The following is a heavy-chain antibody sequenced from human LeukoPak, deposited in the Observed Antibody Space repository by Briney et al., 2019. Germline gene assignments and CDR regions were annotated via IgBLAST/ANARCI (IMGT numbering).Heavy chain of an antibody. CDR2: IYTSGST. CDR1: GGSISSYY. Sequence: SETLSLTCTVSGGSISSYYWSWIRQPAGKGLEWIGRIYTSGSTNYNASLKSRVSMSVDASKNQFSLKLSSVTAADTAVFYCARENSGSYREFDYWGQGTLVTVSS. V-gene: IGHV4-4*07. CDR3: ARENSGSYREFDY. D-gene: IGHD1-26*01. J-gene: IGHJ4*02.